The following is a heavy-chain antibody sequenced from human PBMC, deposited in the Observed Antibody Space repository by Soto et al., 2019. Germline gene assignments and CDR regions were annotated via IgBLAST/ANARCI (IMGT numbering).Heavy chain of an antibody. D-gene: IGHD2-15*01. CDR1: GGTFSSYA. V-gene: IGHV1-69*01. CDR2: IIPIFGTA. J-gene: IGHJ3*02. Sequence: QVQLVQSGAEVKKPGSSVKVSCKASGGTFSSYAISWVRQAPGQGLEWMGGIIPIFGTANYAQKFQGRVTITADESTSTAYMELSSLRSEDTAVYYYASLYCSGGSCYSDAFDIWGQGTMVTVSS. CDR3: ASLYCSGGSCYSDAFDI.